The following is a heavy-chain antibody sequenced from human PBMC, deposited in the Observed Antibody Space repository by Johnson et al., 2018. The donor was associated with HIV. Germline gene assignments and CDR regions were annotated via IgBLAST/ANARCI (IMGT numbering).Heavy chain of an antibody. CDR1: GFTFNDYY. Sequence: QVQLVESGGGVVKPGGSLRLSCAASGFTFNDYYMSWIRQAPGKGLEWLSYISTSGATIYYADSVKGRFTISRDKAKKSLYRHMNSLGSEDTALYDCARDSTPWGGDYVDYTFDIWGQGTLVTVSS. CDR2: ISTSGATI. CDR3: ARDSTPWGGDYVDYTFDI. D-gene: IGHD4-17*01. J-gene: IGHJ3*02. V-gene: IGHV3-11*04.